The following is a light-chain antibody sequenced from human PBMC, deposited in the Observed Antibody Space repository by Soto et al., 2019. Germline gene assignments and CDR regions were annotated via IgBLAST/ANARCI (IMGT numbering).Light chain of an antibody. J-gene: IGLJ2*01. CDR3: QTWGTGLYVV. CDR2: LNSDGSH. V-gene: IGLV4-69*01. CDR1: SGHSNYA. Sequence: QLVLTQSPSAAASLGASVKLTCTLSSGHSNYAIAWHQQQPEKGPRYLMKLNSDGSHSKGDGIPDRFSGSSSGAERYLTISSLQSDDEADYYCQTWGTGLYVVFGGGTKLTVL.